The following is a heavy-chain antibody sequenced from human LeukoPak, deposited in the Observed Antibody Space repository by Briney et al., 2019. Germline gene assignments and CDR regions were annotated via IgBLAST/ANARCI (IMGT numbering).Heavy chain of an antibody. V-gene: IGHV4-34*01. J-gene: IGHJ5*02. CDR3: ARGRKYNWFDP. CDR1: GGSFSGYY. D-gene: IGHD1-14*01. CDR2: INHSGST. Sequence: SETLSLTCAVYGGSFSGYYWSWIRQPPGKGLEWIGEINHSGSTNYNPSLKSRVTISVDTSKNQFSLKLSSVTAADTAVYYCARGRKYNWFDPWGQGTLVTVSS.